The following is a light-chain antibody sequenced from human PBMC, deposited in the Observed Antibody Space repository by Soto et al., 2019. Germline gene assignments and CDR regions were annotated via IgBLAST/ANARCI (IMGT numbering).Light chain of an antibody. Sequence: EIVLTQSPATLSLSPGEIAALSCRASQSVSNYLAWYQQKPGQAPRLIIYDTFNRASGVPDTFSGSGSGTVFTLTVSNVAPDDSAIYYCQQRSTWPLTFGGGTKVDIK. J-gene: IGKJ4*01. CDR3: QQRSTWPLT. CDR1: QSVSNY. V-gene: IGKV3-11*01. CDR2: DTF.